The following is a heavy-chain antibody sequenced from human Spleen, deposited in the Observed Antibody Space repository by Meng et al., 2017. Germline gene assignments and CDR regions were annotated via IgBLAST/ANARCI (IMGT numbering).Heavy chain of an antibody. Sequence: VQLVQSGAEVKKPGASGKVSCTPSGYTFTAYYIHWVRRAPGQGLDWMGRIDPNSGVTEYAQKFQGRVTMTGDTSISTAYMELSKLRSDDTAIYYCVRDEDISAAGKLFGDYWGQGTLVTVSS. V-gene: IGHV1-2*06. CDR3: VRDEDISAAGKLFGDY. D-gene: IGHD6-13*01. CDR2: IDPNSGVT. CDR1: GYTFTAYY. J-gene: IGHJ4*02.